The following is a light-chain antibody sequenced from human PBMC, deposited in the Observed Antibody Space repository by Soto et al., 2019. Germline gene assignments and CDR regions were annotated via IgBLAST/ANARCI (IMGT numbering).Light chain of an antibody. CDR3: QQYNSYST. V-gene: IGKV1-5*01. CDR2: DAS. CDR1: QSINSW. J-gene: IGKJ4*01. Sequence: DIQMTQSPSTLSASVGDRVTITCRAGQSINSWLAWYQQKPGKAPKLLIYDASRLESGVPSRFSGSGSGTEFTLTISSLQPDDFATYYCQQYNSYSTVGGGTKVEIK.